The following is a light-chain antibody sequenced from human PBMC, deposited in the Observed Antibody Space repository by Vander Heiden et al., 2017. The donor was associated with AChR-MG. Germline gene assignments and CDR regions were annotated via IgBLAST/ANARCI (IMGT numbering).Light chain of an antibody. CDR1: QDISNY. CDR3: QQYDNLPRVRLT. Sequence: DIQMTQSPSSLSASVGDRVTITCQASQDISNYLNWYQQKPGKAPKLLIYDASNLETGVPSRFSGRGSGTDFTFTISSLQPEDIATYYCQQYDNLPRVRLTFGGGTKVEIK. CDR2: DAS. J-gene: IGKJ4*01. V-gene: IGKV1-33*01.